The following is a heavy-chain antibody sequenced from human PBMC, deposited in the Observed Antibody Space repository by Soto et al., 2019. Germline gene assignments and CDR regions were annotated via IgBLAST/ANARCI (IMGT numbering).Heavy chain of an antibody. CDR1: GYTFTSYY. J-gene: IGHJ5*02. Sequence: ASVKVSCKASGYTFTSYYMHWVRQAPGQGLAWMGIINPSGGSTSYAQKFQGRVTMTRDTSTSTVYMELSSLRSEDTAVYYCARARPGIAVAGTKGSGWFDPCGQGTLVTVPS. V-gene: IGHV1-46*01. CDR3: ARARPGIAVAGTKGSGWFDP. D-gene: IGHD6-19*01. CDR2: INPSGGST.